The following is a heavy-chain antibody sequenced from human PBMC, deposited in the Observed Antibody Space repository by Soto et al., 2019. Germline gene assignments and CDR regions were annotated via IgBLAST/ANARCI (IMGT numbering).Heavy chain of an antibody. Sequence: QVQLQESGPGLVKPSETLSLTCTVSGGSISSYYWSWIRQPPGKGLEWIGYIYYSGSTNYNPSLKRRVTTAVDTSKNQVALKRSSVTAADTAVDDCAREGYSSSWYAGGDFDIWGQGTMVTVSS. D-gene: IGHD6-13*01. V-gene: IGHV4-59*01. CDR1: GGSISSYY. CDR2: IYYSGST. CDR3: AREGYSSSWYAGGDFDI. J-gene: IGHJ3*02.